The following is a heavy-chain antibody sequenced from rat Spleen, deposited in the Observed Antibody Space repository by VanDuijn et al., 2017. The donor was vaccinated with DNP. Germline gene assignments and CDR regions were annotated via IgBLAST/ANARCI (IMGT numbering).Heavy chain of an antibody. V-gene: IGHV5S13*01. CDR3: ARRDNQGFDY. CDR2: ISTGGSST. J-gene: IGHJ2*01. CDR1: GFTFSNYD. Sequence: EVQLVESGGGLVQPGRSLKLSCAASGFTFSNYDMAWVRQAPTKGLEWIASISTGGSSTYYRDSVKGRFTISRDNAKNTQYLQMDSLRSEDTATYYCARRDNQGFDYWGQGVMVTVSS. D-gene: IGHD1-10*01.